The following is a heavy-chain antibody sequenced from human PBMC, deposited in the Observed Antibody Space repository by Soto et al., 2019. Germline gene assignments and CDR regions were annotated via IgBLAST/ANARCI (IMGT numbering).Heavy chain of an antibody. D-gene: IGHD3-3*01. CDR1: GGTLSSYA. CDR3: ARDRKGVYFWSGYYTENFDF. V-gene: IGHV1-69*13. CDR2: IIPIFGTA. J-gene: IGHJ4*02. Sequence: GASVKVSCKASGGTLSSYAISWVRQAPGQGLEWMGGIIPIFGTANYAQKFQGRVTITADESTSTAYMELSSLRSEDTAVYYCARDRKGVYFWSGYYTENFDFWGQGTLVSGSS.